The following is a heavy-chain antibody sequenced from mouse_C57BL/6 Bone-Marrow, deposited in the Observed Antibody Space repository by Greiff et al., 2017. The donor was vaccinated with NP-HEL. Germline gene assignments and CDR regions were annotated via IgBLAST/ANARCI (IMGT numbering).Heavy chain of an antibody. CDR1: GYTFTDYN. J-gene: IGHJ1*03. D-gene: IGHD3-3*01. V-gene: IGHV1-22*01. Sequence: VQLQQSGPELVKPGASVKMSCKASGYTFTDYNMHWVKQSHGKSLEWIGYINPNNGGTSYNQKFKGKATLPVNKSSSTDYMELRSLASEDSAVYYCAREGDLTGYWYFDVWGTGTTVTVSS. CDR2: INPNNGGT. CDR3: AREGDLTGYWYFDV.